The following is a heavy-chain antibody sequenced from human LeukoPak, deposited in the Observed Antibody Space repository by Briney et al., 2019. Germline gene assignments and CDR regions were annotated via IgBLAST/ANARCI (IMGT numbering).Heavy chain of an antibody. J-gene: IGHJ4*02. CDR3: ARGSEILWFGELSGDFDY. V-gene: IGHV1-18*01. CDR2: ISAYNGNT. Sequence: GASVKVSCKASGYTFTSYGISWVRQAPGQGLEWMGWISAYNGNTNYAQKLQGRVTMTTDTSTSTAYMELRSLRSDDTAVYYCARGSEILWFGELSGDFDYWGRGTLVTVSS. CDR1: GYTFTSYG. D-gene: IGHD3-10*01.